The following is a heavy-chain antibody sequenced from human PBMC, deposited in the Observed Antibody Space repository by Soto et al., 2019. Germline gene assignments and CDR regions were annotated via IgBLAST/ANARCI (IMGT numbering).Heavy chain of an antibody. CDR2: MYWDDDK. CDR1: GFLFSTTGVG. V-gene: IGHV2-5*02. J-gene: IGHJ4*02. CDR3: AFRPSKIGAPDI. Sequence: ESGPTLVNPTQTLTLTCTFSGFLFSTTGVGVGWIRQPPGKALEWLAVMYWDDDKRYSPSLKSRLTINKDTSRNQVFLTMTNMDPVDTATYFCAFRPSKIGAPDIWGQGTLVTVSS. D-gene: IGHD1-26*01.